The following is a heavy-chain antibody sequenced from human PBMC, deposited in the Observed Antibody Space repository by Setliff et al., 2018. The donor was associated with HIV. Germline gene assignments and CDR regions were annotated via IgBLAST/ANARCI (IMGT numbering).Heavy chain of an antibody. Sequence: PGESLKISCKGSGYSFTSYWIGWVRQMPGKGLEWMGNIYADDSETRYSPSFQSQVTVSADKSIGTAYLQWNSLKASDTALYFCARAPNSPYYSNVWYADHWGQGTLVTVSS. V-gene: IGHV5-51*01. CDR2: IYADDSET. D-gene: IGHD3-22*01. CDR3: ARAPNSPYYSNVWYADH. CDR1: GYSFTSYW. J-gene: IGHJ5*02.